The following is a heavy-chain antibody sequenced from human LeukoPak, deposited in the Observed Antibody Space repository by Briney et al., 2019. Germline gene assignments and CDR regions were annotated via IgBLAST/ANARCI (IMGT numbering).Heavy chain of an antibody. J-gene: IGHJ4*02. D-gene: IGHD6-13*01. CDR1: GGSISSYY. Sequence: KPSETLSLTCTVSGGSISSYYWGWIRQPPGKGLEWIGSIYYSGSTYYNPSLKSRVTISVDTSKNQFSLKLSSVTAADTAVYYCASGQLVLLIDYWGQGTLVTVSS. V-gene: IGHV4-39*01. CDR2: IYYSGST. CDR3: ASGQLVLLIDY.